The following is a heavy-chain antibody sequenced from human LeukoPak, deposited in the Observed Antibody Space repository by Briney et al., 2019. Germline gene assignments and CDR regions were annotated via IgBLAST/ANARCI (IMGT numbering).Heavy chain of an antibody. J-gene: IGHJ4*02. D-gene: IGHD3-22*01. V-gene: IGHV1-46*01. CDR3: ARTNVYYYASSDYYPYFDY. Sequence: GASVKVSCKASGYTFTRYYMHWVRQAPGQGLEWMGIINPSGGNTNYAQKFQGRVTMTRDMSTSTVYMELSSLRSDDTAVYYCARTNVYYYASSDYYPYFDYWAQGTLVTVSS. CDR2: INPSGGNT. CDR1: GYTFTRYY.